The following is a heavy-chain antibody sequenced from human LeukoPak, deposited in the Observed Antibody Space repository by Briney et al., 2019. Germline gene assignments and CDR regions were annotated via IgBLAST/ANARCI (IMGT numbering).Heavy chain of an antibody. Sequence: ASVKVSCKASGYTFTGYYMHWVRQAPGQGLEWMGWINPNSSGTNYAQKFQGWVTMTRDTSISTAYMELSRLRSDNTAVYYCARERAAKRYFDYWGQGTLVTVSS. CDR2: INPNSSGT. CDR1: GYTFTGYY. J-gene: IGHJ4*02. CDR3: ARERAAKRYFDY. V-gene: IGHV1-2*04. D-gene: IGHD2-15*01.